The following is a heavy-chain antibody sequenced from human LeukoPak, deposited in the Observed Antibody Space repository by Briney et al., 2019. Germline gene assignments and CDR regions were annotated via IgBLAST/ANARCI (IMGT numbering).Heavy chain of an antibody. CDR3: ARTPTPFVKSSGYDFGY. D-gene: IGHD3-22*01. CDR1: GFTFSSYS. J-gene: IGHJ4*02. CDR2: ISSSSSYI. Sequence: GGSLRLSCAASGFTFSSYSMNWVRQAPGKGLEWVSSISSSSSYIYYADSVKGRFTISRDNAKNSLYLQMNSLRAEDTAVYYCARTPTPFVKSSGYDFGYCGQGTLVTVSS. V-gene: IGHV3-21*01.